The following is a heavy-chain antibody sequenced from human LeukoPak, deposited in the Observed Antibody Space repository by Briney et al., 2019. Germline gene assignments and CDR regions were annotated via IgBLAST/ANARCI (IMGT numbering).Heavy chain of an antibody. CDR1: GFTFVNYA. Sequence: GGSLRLSCAASGFTFVNYAMSWIRQAPGRGLEWVANIKQDGSEKYYVDSVKGRFTISRDNAKNSLYLQMNTLRPEDTAVYYCARERQNKDFWSGGDYWGQGTLVTVSS. CDR2: IKQDGSEK. D-gene: IGHD3-3*01. CDR3: ARERQNKDFWSGGDY. J-gene: IGHJ4*02. V-gene: IGHV3-7*01.